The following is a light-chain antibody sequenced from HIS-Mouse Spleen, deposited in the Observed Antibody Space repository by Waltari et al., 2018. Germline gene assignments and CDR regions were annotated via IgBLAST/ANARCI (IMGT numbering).Light chain of an antibody. CDR1: QRLLHSNGYNY. V-gene: IGKV2-28*01. J-gene: IGKJ2*01. Sequence: DIVMTQSPLSLPVTPGEPASISCRPSQRLLHSNGYNYLDWYLQKPGQSPQLLIYLGSNRASGVPDRFSGSGSGTDFTLKISRVEAEDVGVYYCMQALQTPPTFGQGTKLEIK. CDR3: MQALQTPPT. CDR2: LGS.